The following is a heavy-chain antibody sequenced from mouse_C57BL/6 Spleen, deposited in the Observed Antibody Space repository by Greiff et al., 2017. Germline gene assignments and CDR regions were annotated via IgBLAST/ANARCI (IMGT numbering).Heavy chain of an antibody. J-gene: IGHJ2*01. CDR1: GFSLTSYG. CDR3: ARFTTVVAFDY. V-gene: IGHV2-3*01. Sequence: VKLVESGPGLVAPSQSLSITCTVSGFSLTSYGVSWVRQPPGKGLEWLGVIWGDGSTNYPSALISRLSLSKYNSKSQVFLKLNRLQTNYTATYYCARFTTVVAFDYWGQGTTLTVSS. CDR2: IWGDGST. D-gene: IGHD1-1*01.